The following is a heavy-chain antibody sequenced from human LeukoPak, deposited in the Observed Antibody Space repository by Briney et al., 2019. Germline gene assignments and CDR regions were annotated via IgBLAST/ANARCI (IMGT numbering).Heavy chain of an antibody. CDR1: GYSFTSYW. V-gene: IGHV5-51*01. Sequence: GESLKISCKGSGYSFTSYWIGWVRQMPGKGLEWMGIIYPGDSDTRYSPSFQGQVTISADKSISTAYLQWSSLKASDTAMYYCARHVEDDSSGYYYWADYWGQGTLVTVSS. CDR2: IYPGDSDT. CDR3: ARHVEDDSSGYYYWADY. J-gene: IGHJ4*02. D-gene: IGHD3-22*01.